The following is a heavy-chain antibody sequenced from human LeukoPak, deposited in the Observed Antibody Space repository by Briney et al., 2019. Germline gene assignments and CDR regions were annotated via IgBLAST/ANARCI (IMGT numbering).Heavy chain of an antibody. V-gene: IGHV3-74*01. J-gene: IGHJ4*02. CDR1: GFTFSSYG. Sequence: PGGSLRLSCAASGFTFSSYGMHWVRQAPGKGLVWVSRINSDGSSTSYADSVKGRFTISRDNAKNTLYLQMNSLRAEDTAVYYCARDRSYAYYFDYWGQGALVTVSS. CDR3: ARDRSYAYYFDY. D-gene: IGHD3-16*02. CDR2: INSDGSST.